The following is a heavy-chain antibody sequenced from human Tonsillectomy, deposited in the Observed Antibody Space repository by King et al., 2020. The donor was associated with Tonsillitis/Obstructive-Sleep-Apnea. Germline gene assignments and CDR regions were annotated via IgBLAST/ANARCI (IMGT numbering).Heavy chain of an antibody. V-gene: IGHV2-70*11. D-gene: IGHD3-16*01. CDR1: GFSLSTGGMC. CDR2: IDWDDDK. CDR3: ARSEVGGLGHRYYYMDV. J-gene: IGHJ6*03. Sequence: VTLKESGPALVKPTQTLTLTCTFSGFSLSTGGMCVSWIRQPPGKALEWLARIDWDDDKYYSTSLKTRLTISKDTSKNQVVLTMTNMDPVDTATYYCARSEVGGLGHRYYYMDVWGTGATVTVSS.